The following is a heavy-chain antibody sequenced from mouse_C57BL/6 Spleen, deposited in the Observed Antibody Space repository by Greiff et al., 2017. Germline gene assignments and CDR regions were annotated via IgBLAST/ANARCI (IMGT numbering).Heavy chain of an antibody. Sequence: VQLQQSGAELVRPGASVTLSCKASGYTFTDYEMHWVKQTPVHGLEWIGAIDPETGGTAYNQKFKGQAILTADKSSSTAYMELRSLTSEDSAVYYCTRSVGYYGNYVLDYWGEGTTLSVPS. CDR1: GYTFTDYE. CDR3: TRSVGYYGNYVLDY. J-gene: IGHJ2*01. D-gene: IGHD2-1*01. CDR2: IDPETGGT. V-gene: IGHV1-15*01.